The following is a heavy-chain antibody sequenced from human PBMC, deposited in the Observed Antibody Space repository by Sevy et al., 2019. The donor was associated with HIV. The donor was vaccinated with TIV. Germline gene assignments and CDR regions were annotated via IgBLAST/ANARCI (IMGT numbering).Heavy chain of an antibody. V-gene: IGHV3-23*01. CDR1: GFTFSNYA. CDR2: IFRSGGVI. Sequence: GGSLRLSCAASGFTFSNYAMNWVRQAPGKGLEWVSTIFRSGGVIYYADSVKGRCTISRDNFKNTLNLQMHSLRAEDTAVYYCAGGRYDSSGSFDAFDIWGQGTMVTVSS. D-gene: IGHD3-22*01. J-gene: IGHJ3*02. CDR3: AGGRYDSSGSFDAFDI.